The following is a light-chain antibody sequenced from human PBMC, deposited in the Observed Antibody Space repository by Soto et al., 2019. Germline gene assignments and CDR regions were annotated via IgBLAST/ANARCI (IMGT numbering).Light chain of an antibody. V-gene: IGKV3-11*01. Sequence: EIVLTQSPATLSLSPGKRATLSCRASQSISNYLTWYQQKPGQAPRLLIYDASNRATGIPARFSGSGSGTDFTLPISSLEPEDFAVYYCQQHSNWPLYTFGQGTKVDIK. CDR1: QSISNY. J-gene: IGKJ2*01. CDR2: DAS. CDR3: QQHSNWPLYT.